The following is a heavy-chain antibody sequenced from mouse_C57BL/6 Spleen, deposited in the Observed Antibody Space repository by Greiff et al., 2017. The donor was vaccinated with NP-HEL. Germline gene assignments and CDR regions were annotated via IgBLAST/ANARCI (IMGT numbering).Heavy chain of an antibody. CDR2: ILPGSGST. D-gene: IGHD2-5*01. CDR3: ARSAYYSKPYYAMDD. V-gene: IGHV1-9*01. J-gene: IGHJ4*01. CDR1: GYTFTGYW. Sequence: VQLQQSGAELMKPGASVKLSCKASGYTFTGYWMEWVKQSPGHGLEWIGEILPGSGSTNYNEKFKGKATFTADTSSNTAYMQLSSLTTEDSAIYDGARSAYYSKPYYAMDDWGQGTSVTVAS.